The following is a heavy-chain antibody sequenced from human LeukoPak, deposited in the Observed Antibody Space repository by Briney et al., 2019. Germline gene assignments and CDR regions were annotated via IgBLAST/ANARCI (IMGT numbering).Heavy chain of an antibody. CDR3: ARAFDYGGIHDAFDI. CDR1: GFTFSSYA. CDR2: ISYDGSNK. J-gene: IGHJ3*02. Sequence: PGRSLRLSCAASGFTFSSYAMHWVRQAPGKGLEWVAVISYDGSNKYYADSEKGRFTISRDNSKNTLYLQMNSLRAEDTAVYYCARAFDYGGIHDAFDIWGQGTMVTVSS. V-gene: IGHV3-30-3*01. D-gene: IGHD4-23*01.